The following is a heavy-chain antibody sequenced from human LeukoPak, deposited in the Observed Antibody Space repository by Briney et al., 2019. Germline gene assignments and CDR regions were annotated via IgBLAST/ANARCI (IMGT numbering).Heavy chain of an antibody. Sequence: PGGSLRLSCAASGFTFSSYWMSWVRQAPGKGLEWVANIKQDGSEKYYVDSVKGRFTISRDNAKNSLYLQMNSLKTEDTAVYYCTTDVVPDIVVVVAATFGGDYWGQGTLVTVSS. CDR1: GFTFSSYW. CDR2: IKQDGSEK. CDR3: TTDVVPDIVVVVAATFGGDY. J-gene: IGHJ4*02. V-gene: IGHV3-7*03. D-gene: IGHD2-15*01.